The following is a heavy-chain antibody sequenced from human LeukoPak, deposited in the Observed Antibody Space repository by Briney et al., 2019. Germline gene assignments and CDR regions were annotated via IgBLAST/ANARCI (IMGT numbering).Heavy chain of an antibody. D-gene: IGHD3-16*01. V-gene: IGHV3-74*01. CDR3: ARDLSFGQDVLDY. CDR1: GFTFSSYW. J-gene: IGHJ4*02. CDR2: INSDGSST. Sequence: PGGSLRLSCAASGFTFSSYWMHWVRQAPGKGLVWVSRINSDGSSTSYADSVRGRFSISRDNAKNTLYLQMNSLRAEDTAIYYCARDLSFGQDVLDYWGQGTLVTVSS.